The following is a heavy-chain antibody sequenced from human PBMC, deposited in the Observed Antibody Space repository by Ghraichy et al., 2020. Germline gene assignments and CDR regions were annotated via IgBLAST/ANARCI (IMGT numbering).Heavy chain of an antibody. CDR3: ARVPPLYGDYSQFDP. D-gene: IGHD4-17*01. J-gene: IGHJ5*02. V-gene: IGHV4-31*03. Sequence: SETLSLTCTVSGGSISSGGYYWSWIRQHPGKGLEWIGYIYYSGSTYYNPSLKSRVTISVDTSKNQFSLKLSSVTAADTAVYYCARVPPLYGDYSQFDPWGQGTLVTVSS. CDR2: IYYSGST. CDR1: GGSISSGGYY.